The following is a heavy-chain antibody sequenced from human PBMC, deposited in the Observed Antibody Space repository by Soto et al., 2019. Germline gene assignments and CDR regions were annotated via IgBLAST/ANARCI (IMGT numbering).Heavy chain of an antibody. V-gene: IGHV5-51*01. D-gene: IGHD2-8*01. CDR2: IYPGDSDT. CDR1: GYSFTSYW. CDR3: ARRSMYAVGVYCMDV. J-gene: IGHJ6*02. Sequence: GESLKISCKGSGYSFTSYWIGWVRQMPGKGLEWMGIIYPGDSDTRYSPSFQGQVTISADKSISTAYLQWSSLKASDTAMYYCARRSMYAVGVYCMDVWGQGITVTVSS.